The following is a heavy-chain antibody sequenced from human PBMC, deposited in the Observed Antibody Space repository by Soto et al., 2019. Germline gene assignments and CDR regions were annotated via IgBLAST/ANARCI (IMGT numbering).Heavy chain of an antibody. Sequence: SETLSLTCTVSGGSLSSGTYYWAWFRQPPGKGLEWIGTIHYSGSTYHNPSLKSRVAMSVDTSKNQFSLKLSSVTAADTAVYYCARQNYDTSGYRCDFWGQGALVTVSS. J-gene: IGHJ4*02. D-gene: IGHD3-22*01. CDR2: IHYSGST. CDR1: GGSLSSGTYY. CDR3: ARQNYDTSGYRCDF. V-gene: IGHV4-39*01.